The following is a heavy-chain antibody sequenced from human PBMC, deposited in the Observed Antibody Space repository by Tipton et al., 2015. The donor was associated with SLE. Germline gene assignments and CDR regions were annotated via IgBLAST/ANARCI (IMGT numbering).Heavy chain of an antibody. CDR2: INHSGGT. CDR3: ARRYYDFWSGYYPFDY. Sequence: TLSLTCAVYGGSFSGYYWSWIRQPPGKGLEWIGEINHSGGTNSNPSLKSRVTISVDTSKNQFSLKLSSVTAADTAVYYCARRYYDFWSGYYPFDYWGQGTLVTVSS. CDR1: GGSFSGYY. D-gene: IGHD3-3*01. J-gene: IGHJ4*02. V-gene: IGHV4-34*01.